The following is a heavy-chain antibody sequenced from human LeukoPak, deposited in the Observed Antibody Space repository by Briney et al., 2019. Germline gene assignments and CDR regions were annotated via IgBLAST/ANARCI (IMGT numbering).Heavy chain of an antibody. Sequence: PSETLSLTCTVSGGSISSYYWSWIRQPPGKGLEWIGYIYTSGSTNYNPSLKSRVTISVDTSKNQFSLKLSSVTAADTAVYYCAANYYYCMDVWGKGTTVTVSS. V-gene: IGHV4-4*09. J-gene: IGHJ6*03. CDR2: IYTSGST. CDR3: AANYYYCMDV. CDR1: GGSISSYY.